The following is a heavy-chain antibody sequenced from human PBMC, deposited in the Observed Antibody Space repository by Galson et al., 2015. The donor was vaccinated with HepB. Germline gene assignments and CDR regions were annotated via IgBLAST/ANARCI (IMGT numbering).Heavy chain of an antibody. CDR2: IYSGGST. V-gene: IGHV3-53*01. CDR1: GFTVSSNY. J-gene: IGHJ3*02. D-gene: IGHD3-3*01. CDR3: ARAPGAIFGVVNRAFDI. Sequence: SLRLSCAASGFTVSSNYMSWVRQAPGKGLEWVSVIYSGGSTYYADSVKGRFTISRDNSKNTLYLQMNSLRAEDTAVYYCARAPGAIFGVVNRAFDIWGQGTMVTVSS.